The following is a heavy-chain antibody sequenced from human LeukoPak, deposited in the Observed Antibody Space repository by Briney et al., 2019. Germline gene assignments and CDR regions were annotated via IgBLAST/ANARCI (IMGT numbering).Heavy chain of an antibody. J-gene: IGHJ3*02. CDR1: GGSISSSSYY. CDR3: ARQPQYCSSTSCYFLSSLDAFDI. V-gene: IGHV4-39*01. D-gene: IGHD2-2*01. CDR2: IYYSGST. Sequence: KPSETLSLTCTVSGGSISSSSYYWGWIRQPPGKGLEWIGSIYYSGSTYYNPSLKSRVTISVDTSKNQFSLKLSSVTAADTAAYYCARQPQYCSSTSCYFLSSLDAFDIWGQGTMVTVSS.